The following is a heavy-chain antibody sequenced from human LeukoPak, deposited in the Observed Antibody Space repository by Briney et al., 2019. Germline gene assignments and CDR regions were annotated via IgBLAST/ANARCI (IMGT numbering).Heavy chain of an antibody. CDR2: IIPIFGTA. CDR3: ARGYSSSWDLNWFDP. V-gene: IGHV1-69*13. D-gene: IGHD6-13*01. J-gene: IGHJ5*02. CDR1: GGTFSSYA. Sequence: ASVKVSCKASGGTFSSYAISWVRQAPGQGLEWMGGIIPIFGTANYAQKFQGRVTITADGSTSTAYMELSSLRSEDTAVYYCARGYSSSWDLNWFDPWGQGTLVTVSS.